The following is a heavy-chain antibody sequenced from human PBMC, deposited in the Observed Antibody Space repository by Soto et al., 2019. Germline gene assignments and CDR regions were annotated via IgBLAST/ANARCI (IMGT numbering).Heavy chain of an antibody. CDR2: IYYSGST. D-gene: IGHD2-15*01. CDR1: GGSISSYY. V-gene: IGHV4-59*01. J-gene: IGHJ3*02. Sequence: SETLSLTCTVSGGSISSYYWSWIRQPPGKGLEWIGYIYYSGSTNYNPSLKSRVTISVDTSKNQFSLKLSSVTAADTAVYYCARGAPLPLYCSGGSCLDAFDIWGQATMVTVSS. CDR3: ARGAPLPLYCSGGSCLDAFDI.